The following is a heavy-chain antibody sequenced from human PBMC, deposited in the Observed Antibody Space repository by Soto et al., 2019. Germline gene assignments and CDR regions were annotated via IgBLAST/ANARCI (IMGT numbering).Heavy chain of an antibody. D-gene: IGHD4-17*01. CDR3: AHPRGYGVFDAIDI. J-gene: IGHJ3*02. CDR1: GFTFSTYA. V-gene: IGHV3-23*01. CDR2: VTASGIAA. Sequence: GGSLRLSCAASGFTFSTYAMNWVRQAPGKGLEGVAAVTASGIAAWYADSVKGRFTISRDNSINTLYLQMNSLRTEDTAVYYCAHPRGYGVFDAIDIWGQGTMVTVSS.